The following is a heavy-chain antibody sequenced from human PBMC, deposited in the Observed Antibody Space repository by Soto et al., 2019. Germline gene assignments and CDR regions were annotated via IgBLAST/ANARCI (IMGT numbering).Heavy chain of an antibody. CDR1: GYTFTGYY. D-gene: IGHD2-2*01. Sequence: ASVKVSCKASGYTFTGYYMHWVRQAPGQGLEWMGWINPNSGGTNDAQKFQGWVTMTRDTSISTAYMELSRLRSDDTAVYYCARDQVPAALLGWFDPWGQGTRVTVSS. CDR3: ARDQVPAALLGWFDP. J-gene: IGHJ5*02. CDR2: INPNSGGT. V-gene: IGHV1-2*04.